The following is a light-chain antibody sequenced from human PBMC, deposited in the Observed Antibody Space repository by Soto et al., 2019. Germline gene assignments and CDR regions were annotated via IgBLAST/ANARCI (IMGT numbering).Light chain of an antibody. Sequence: DIVMTQSPDSLAVSLGERATINCKSSQSVLYSSNNKNYLAWYQQRPGQPPKLLIYWASTRESGVPDRFSGSGSRTDFTFTITSLQAEDVAVYYCQQYESTPPTFGQGTKLEIK. CDR1: QSVLYSSNNKNY. CDR3: QQYESTPPT. V-gene: IGKV4-1*01. J-gene: IGKJ2*01. CDR2: WAS.